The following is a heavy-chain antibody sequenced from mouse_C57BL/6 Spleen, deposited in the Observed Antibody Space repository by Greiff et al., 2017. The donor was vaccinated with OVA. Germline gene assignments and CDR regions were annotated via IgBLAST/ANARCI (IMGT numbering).Heavy chain of an antibody. J-gene: IGHJ4*01. V-gene: IGHV2-9-1*01. Sequence: VKLMESGPGLVAPSQSLSLTCTVSGFSLTSYAISWVRQPPGKGLEWLGVIWTGGGTNYNSALKSRLSISKDNSKSRVFLKMSSLQTEDTARYYCAREGGTTAWYAMDYWGQGTSVTVSS. D-gene: IGHD1-2*01. CDR3: AREGGTTAWYAMDY. CDR1: GFSLTSYA. CDR2: IWTGGGT.